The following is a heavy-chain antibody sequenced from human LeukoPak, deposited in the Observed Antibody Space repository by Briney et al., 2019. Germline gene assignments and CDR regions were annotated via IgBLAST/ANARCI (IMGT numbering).Heavy chain of an antibody. J-gene: IGHJ4*02. D-gene: IGHD3-3*01. CDR1: GGSFSGYY. V-gene: IGHV4-34*01. CDR2: INHSGST. Sequence: SETLSLTCAVYGGSFSGYYWSWIRQPPGKGLEWIGEINHSGSTNYNPSLKSRVTISVDTSKNQFSLKLSSVTAADTAVYYCARGHLSITIFGVVIGEYYFDYWGQGTLVTVSS. CDR3: ARGHLSITIFGVVIGEYYFDY.